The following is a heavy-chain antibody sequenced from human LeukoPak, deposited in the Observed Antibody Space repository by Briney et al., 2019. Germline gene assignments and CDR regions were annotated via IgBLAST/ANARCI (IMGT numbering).Heavy chain of an antibody. CDR1: GGSISSYY. CDR3: ARVASGLQSSYWFDP. D-gene: IGHD3-10*01. J-gene: IGHJ5*02. Sequence: SETLSLTCTVSGGSISSYYWSWIRQPAGKGLEWIGRIYTSGSTNYNPSLKSRVTMSVDTSKNQFSLRLSSVTAADTAVYYCARVASGLQSSYWFDPWGQGTLVTVSS. V-gene: IGHV4-4*07. CDR2: IYTSGST.